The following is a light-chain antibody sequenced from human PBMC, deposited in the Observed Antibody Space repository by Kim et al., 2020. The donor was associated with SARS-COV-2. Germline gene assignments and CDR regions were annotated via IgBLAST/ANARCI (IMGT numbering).Light chain of an antibody. J-gene: IGLJ3*02. CDR2: GKS. CDR3: NCRDSSGNSWV. Sequence: ALGQTVRITGQGDSLRSYYASWYQQKPGQAPVLVIYGKSSRPSGIPDRFSGFTSGNTASLTITGPQAEDEADYYCNCRDSSGNSWVFGGGTQLTVL. V-gene: IGLV3-19*01. CDR1: SLRSYY.